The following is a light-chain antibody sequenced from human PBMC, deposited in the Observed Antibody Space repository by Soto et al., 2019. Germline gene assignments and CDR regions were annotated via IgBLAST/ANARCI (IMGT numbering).Light chain of an antibody. CDR1: QGISSW. V-gene: IGKV1-12*01. CDR3: QQYYNWPRT. CDR2: AAS. Sequence: DIQMTQSPSSVSASVGDRVTITCRASQGISSWLAWYQQRSGKAPKLLIYAASSLQTGVPSRFSGSGSGTDFTLTISSLQPEDFAVYYCQQYYNWPRTFGQGTKVEIK. J-gene: IGKJ1*01.